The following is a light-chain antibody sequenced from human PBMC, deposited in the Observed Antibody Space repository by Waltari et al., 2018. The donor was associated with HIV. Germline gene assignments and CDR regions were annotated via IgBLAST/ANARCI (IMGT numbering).Light chain of an antibody. J-gene: IGKJ1*01. CDR2: WAD. Sequence: EVMMTQSPATLSVSPGERATLSCRASQRVGSRVAWYQPIPGQAPRLLIFWADTRASGVPARFTGSGSETEFTLTISSLQSEDFAVYFCQQYDDWPWTFGQGTKVEIK. CDR1: QRVGSR. V-gene: IGKV3-15*01. CDR3: QQYDDWPWT.